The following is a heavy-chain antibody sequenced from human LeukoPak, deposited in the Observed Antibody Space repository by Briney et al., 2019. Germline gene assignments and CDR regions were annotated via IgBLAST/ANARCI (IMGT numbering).Heavy chain of an antibody. Sequence: GGSLRLACAASGFTFSSYSMNWVRQAPGKGLEWVSSISSSSSYIYYADSMKGRFTISRDNAKSSLYLQMNSLRAEDTAVYYCARTYSSGWIPIDYWGQGTLVTVSS. V-gene: IGHV3-21*01. CDR2: ISSSSSYI. CDR3: ARTYSSGWIPIDY. J-gene: IGHJ4*02. CDR1: GFTFSSYS. D-gene: IGHD6-19*01.